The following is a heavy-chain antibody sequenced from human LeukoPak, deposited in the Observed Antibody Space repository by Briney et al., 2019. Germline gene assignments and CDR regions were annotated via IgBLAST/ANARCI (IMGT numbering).Heavy chain of an antibody. D-gene: IGHD6-19*01. J-gene: IGHJ4*02. CDR3: AKDIGGIAVAAGDY. V-gene: IGHV3-9*01. CDR2: ISWNSGSI. Sequence: GGSLRLSCAASGFTFDDYAMHWVRQAPGKGLEWVSGISWNSGSIGYADSVKGRFTISRDNAKNSLYLQMNSLRAEDTALYYCAKDIGGIAVAAGDYWGQGTLVTVSS. CDR1: GFTFDDYA.